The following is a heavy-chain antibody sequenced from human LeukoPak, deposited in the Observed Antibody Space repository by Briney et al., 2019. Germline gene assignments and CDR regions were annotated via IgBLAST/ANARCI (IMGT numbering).Heavy chain of an antibody. V-gene: IGHV4-59*01. CDR3: ARAIAAYSGCYYYYYDMDV. J-gene: IGHJ6*02. Sequence: SETLSLTCTVSGGSISSYYWSWIRQPPGKGLEWIGYTYYSGSTNYNPSLKSRVTISVDTSKNQFSLKLRSVTAADTAVYYCARAIAAYSGCYYYYYDMDVWGQGTTVTVSS. D-gene: IGHD6-19*01. CDR1: GGSISSYY. CDR2: TYYSGST.